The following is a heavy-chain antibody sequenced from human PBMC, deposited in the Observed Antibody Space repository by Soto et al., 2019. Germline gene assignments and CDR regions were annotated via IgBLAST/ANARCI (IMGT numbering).Heavy chain of an antibody. CDR3: ARDILGGSYDFSD. D-gene: IGHD3-3*01. CDR2: ISSEDNT. J-gene: IGHJ1*01. Sequence: GSLRLSCAASGFIVNNIFMTWVRQAPGKGLEWLSTISSEDNTYYADSVKGRFTISRDSSKNTLYLQMNSLRAEDTAVYHCARDILGGSYDFSDGGQGSLVTVSS. CDR1: GFIVNNIF. V-gene: IGHV3-66*01.